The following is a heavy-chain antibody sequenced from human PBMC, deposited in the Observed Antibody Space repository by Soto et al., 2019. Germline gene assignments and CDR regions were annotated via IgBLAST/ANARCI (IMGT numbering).Heavy chain of an antibody. CDR3: ARDQGGAVRWFDP. J-gene: IGHJ5*02. Sequence: QVQLVQSGAEVKKPGASVKVSCKASGYTFTSYYMHWVRQAPGQGLEWMGIINPSGGSTSYAQKFQGRVTMTRDTSTSTVYMELSSLRSEDTAVYSCARDQGGAVRWFDPWGQGTLVTVSS. V-gene: IGHV1-46*01. D-gene: IGHD4-17*01. CDR1: GYTFTSYY. CDR2: INPSGGST.